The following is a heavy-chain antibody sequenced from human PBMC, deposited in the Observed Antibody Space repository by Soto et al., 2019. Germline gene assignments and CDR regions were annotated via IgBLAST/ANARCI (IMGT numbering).Heavy chain of an antibody. Sequence: PVGSLRLSCAASGFTFSSYEMNWVRQAPGKGLEWVSHISSSGSTIYYADSVKGRFTISRDNAKNSLYLQMNSLRAEDTAVYYCARDTMIVVVSYGMDVWGQGTTVTVSS. V-gene: IGHV3-48*03. J-gene: IGHJ6*02. CDR1: GFTFSSYE. D-gene: IGHD3-22*01. CDR2: ISSSGSTI. CDR3: ARDTMIVVVSYGMDV.